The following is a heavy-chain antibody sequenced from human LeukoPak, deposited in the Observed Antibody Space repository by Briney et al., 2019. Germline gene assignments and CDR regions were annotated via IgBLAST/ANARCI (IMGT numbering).Heavy chain of an antibody. V-gene: IGHV3-9*01. CDR2: ISWNSGSI. Sequence: PGRSLRLSCAASGFTFDDYAMHWVRQAPGKGLEWVSGISWNSGSIGYADSVKGRFTISRDNAKNSLYLQMNSLRTEDTAVYYCARDGRSRIAAAQWQYYYYYYMDVWGKGTTVTVSS. CDR1: GFTFDDYA. J-gene: IGHJ6*03. CDR3: ARDGRSRIAAAQWQYYYYYYMDV. D-gene: IGHD6-13*01.